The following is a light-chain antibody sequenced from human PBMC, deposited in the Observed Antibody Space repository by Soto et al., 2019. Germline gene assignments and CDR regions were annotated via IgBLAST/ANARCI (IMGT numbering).Light chain of an antibody. CDR3: QQSNIMAT. V-gene: IGKV1-39*01. J-gene: IGKJ5*01. Sequence: DIHMAQSPSSLSASVPPRVSISCRASHSIGNYLNWYQQKPGKAPKILIYAASRLQPGVPSRFSGSGSGTDFTLTITTLQPEDFATYFCQQSNIMATFGQGTRLEIK. CDR1: HSIGNY. CDR2: AAS.